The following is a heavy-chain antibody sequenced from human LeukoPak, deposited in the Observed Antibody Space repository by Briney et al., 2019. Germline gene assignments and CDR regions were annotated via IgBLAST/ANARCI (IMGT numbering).Heavy chain of an antibody. CDR1: GGTFSSYA. CDR2: IIPIFGTA. CDR3: ARGRRGNYGSATDRFDY. V-gene: IGHV1-69*13. Sequence: SVKVSCKASGGTFSSYAISWVRQAPGQGLEWMGGIIPIFGTANYAQKFQGRVTITVDESTSTAYMELSSLRSEDTAVYYCARGRRGNYGSATDRFDYWGQGTLVTVSS. J-gene: IGHJ4*02. D-gene: IGHD3-10*01.